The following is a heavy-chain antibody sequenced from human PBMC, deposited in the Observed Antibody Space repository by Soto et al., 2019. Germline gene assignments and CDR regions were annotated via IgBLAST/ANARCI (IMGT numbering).Heavy chain of an antibody. CDR1: GFTFRGYE. V-gene: IGHV3-48*03. CDR3: XRVHCSTTTSHVQAFDS. J-gene: IGHJ4*02. CDR2: ISSGGDSS. Sequence: GGSLRLSCAASGFTFRGYEMNWVRQAPGKTLEWVSYISSGGDSSYYADSVKGRFTISRDNAKNSLYLQMNSLRVEDTAVYYCXRVHCSTTTSHVQAFDSWGQGTLVTVSS. D-gene: IGHD2-2*01.